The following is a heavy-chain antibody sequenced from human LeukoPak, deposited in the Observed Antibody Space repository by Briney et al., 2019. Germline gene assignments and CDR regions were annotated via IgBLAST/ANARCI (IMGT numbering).Heavy chain of an antibody. CDR2: INPSDDST. J-gene: IGHJ5*02. CDR1: GYTFTSYY. V-gene: IGHV1-46*01. CDR3: ARAWRYTDWFDP. D-gene: IGHD1-14*01. Sequence: GASVTVSLKASGYTFTSYYMHWVRQAPGQGLEWMGIINPSDDSTIYAQKFQGRVTVTRDTSTSTVYMELSSLRSEDTAVYYCARAWRYTDWFDPWGQGTLVTVSS.